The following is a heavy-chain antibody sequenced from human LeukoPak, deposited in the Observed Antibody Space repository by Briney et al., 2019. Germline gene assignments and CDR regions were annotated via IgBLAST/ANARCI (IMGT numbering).Heavy chain of an antibody. Sequence: SETLSLTCAVSGHSISSGYYWGWVRQPPGKGLEWIGTIYHTGSTHYNPSLKSRVTISVETSKNQFSLKMSSVTAADTAVYYCARHPPQYCSGTSCYDYWGQGTLVTVSS. J-gene: IGHJ4*02. CDR1: GHSISSGYY. CDR2: IYHTGST. CDR3: ARHPPQYCSGTSCYDY. D-gene: IGHD2-2*01. V-gene: IGHV4-38-2*01.